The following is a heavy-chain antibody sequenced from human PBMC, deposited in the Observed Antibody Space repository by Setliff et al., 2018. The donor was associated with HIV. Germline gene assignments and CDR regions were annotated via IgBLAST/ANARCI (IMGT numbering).Heavy chain of an antibody. CDR3: ARPTTGLGGGAAFDI. Sequence: PSETLSLTCAVSGGSVDSRHYYWGWIRQPPGKGLEWIGNILYGGTTYYTPSLKSRVSISVDTSRNQSSLRLNSVTAADTAVYYCARPTTGLGGGAAFDIWGQGTMVTVSS. V-gene: IGHV4-39*01. J-gene: IGHJ3*02. CDR2: ILYGGTT. CDR1: GGSVDSRHYY. D-gene: IGHD2-8*01.